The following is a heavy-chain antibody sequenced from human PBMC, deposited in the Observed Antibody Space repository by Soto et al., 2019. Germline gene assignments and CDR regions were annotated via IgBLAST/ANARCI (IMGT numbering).Heavy chain of an antibody. CDR2: IRHIGST. V-gene: IGHV4-4*02. CDR3: ARSNGMDV. Sequence: SSETLSLTCVVSGVSISNDNWWSWVRQPPGKGLEWIGEIRHIGSTNYNPSLKSRVTISLDKSKNQFSLKVSSVTAADTAMYYCARSNGMDVWGQGTTVTVSS. J-gene: IGHJ6*02. CDR1: GVSISNDNW.